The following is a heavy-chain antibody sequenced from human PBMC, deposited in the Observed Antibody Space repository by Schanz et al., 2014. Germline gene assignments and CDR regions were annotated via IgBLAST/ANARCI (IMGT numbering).Heavy chain of an antibody. Sequence: EVQLVESGGGLVQPGGSLRLSCAASGFTFTTNAMSWVRQPPGKGLEWVSTISDSGSSTYYADSVKGRFTISRDKSKNTLYLQMNSLRAEDTAVYYCTRDTDYHFDYWGQGTLVTVSS. J-gene: IGHJ4*02. D-gene: IGHD4-17*01. V-gene: IGHV3-23*04. CDR1: GFTFTTNA. CDR3: TRDTDYHFDY. CDR2: ISDSGSST.